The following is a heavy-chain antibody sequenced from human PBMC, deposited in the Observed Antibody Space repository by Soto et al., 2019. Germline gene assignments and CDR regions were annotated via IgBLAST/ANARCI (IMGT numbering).Heavy chain of an antibody. CDR1: GGSFSGYY. V-gene: IGHV4-34*01. D-gene: IGHD6-13*01. J-gene: IGHJ4*02. Sequence: SETLSLTCAVYGGSFSGYYWSWIRQPPGKGLEWIGEINHSGSTNYNPSLKSRVTISVDTSKNQFSLKLSSVTAADTAVYYCARGPIAAAGRPEYYFDYWGQGTLVTVSS. CDR2: INHSGST. CDR3: ARGPIAAAGRPEYYFDY.